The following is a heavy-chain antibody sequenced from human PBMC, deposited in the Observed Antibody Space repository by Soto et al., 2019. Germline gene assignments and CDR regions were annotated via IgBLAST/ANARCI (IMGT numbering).Heavy chain of an antibody. J-gene: IGHJ6*03. CDR2: IYYSGST. V-gene: IGHV4-59*08. Sequence: SETLSLTCTVSGGSISSYYWSWIRQPPGKGLEWIGYIYYSGSTNYNPSLKSRVTISVDTSKNQFSLKLSSVTAADTAVYYCAVALAAAGKLYYYMDVWGKGTTVTVSS. CDR3: AVALAAAGKLYYYMDV. CDR1: GGSISSYY. D-gene: IGHD6-13*01.